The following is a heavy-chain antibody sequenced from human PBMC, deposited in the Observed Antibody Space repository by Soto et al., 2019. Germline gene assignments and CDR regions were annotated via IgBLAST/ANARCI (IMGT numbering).Heavy chain of an antibody. CDR3: ARVYYDFWSGYYAWFDP. Sequence: HVQLQESGPGLVKPSQTLSLTCTVSGGSISSGGYYWSWIRQHPGKGLEWIGYIYYSGSTYYNPSLKSRVTISVDTSKNQFSLKLSSVTAADTAVYYCARVYYDFWSGYYAWFDPWGQGTLVTVSS. V-gene: IGHV4-31*03. CDR2: IYYSGST. J-gene: IGHJ5*02. D-gene: IGHD3-3*01. CDR1: GGSISSGGYY.